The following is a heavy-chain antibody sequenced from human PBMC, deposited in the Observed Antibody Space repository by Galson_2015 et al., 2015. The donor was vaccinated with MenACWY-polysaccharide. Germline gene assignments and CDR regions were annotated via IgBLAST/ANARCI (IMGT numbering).Heavy chain of an antibody. V-gene: IGHV4-59*01. Sequence: ETLSLTCTVSGVSISRYDWSWIRQPSGKGLQWIGYIYNGDYTTYDPSLESRLTISADTSKNQFSLRLNSVSAADTAVYYCARGLLVPGGYAMDVWGQG. J-gene: IGHJ6*02. CDR1: GVSISRYD. CDR3: ARGLLVPGGYAMDV. D-gene: IGHD2-8*01. CDR2: IYNGDYT.